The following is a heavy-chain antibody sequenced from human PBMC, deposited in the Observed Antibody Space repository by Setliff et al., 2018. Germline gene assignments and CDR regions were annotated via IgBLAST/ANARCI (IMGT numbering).Heavy chain of an antibody. CDR2: ISNRGST. V-gene: IGHV4-59*11. Sequence: PSETLSLTCTVSGDYISSQYWSWIRQPPGKGLEWIGYISNRGSTDYNPSLKSRVTISVDTSKNQFSLKLSSVTAADTAVYYCARRETYYNFWSGYYAYWGQGTLVTVSS. J-gene: IGHJ4*02. CDR3: ARRETYYNFWSGYYAY. D-gene: IGHD3-3*01. CDR1: GDYISSQY.